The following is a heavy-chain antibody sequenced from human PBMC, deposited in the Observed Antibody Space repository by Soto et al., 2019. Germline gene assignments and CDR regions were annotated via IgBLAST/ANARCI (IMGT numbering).Heavy chain of an antibody. V-gene: IGHV4-4*02. Sequence: QVQLQESGPGLVKPSGTLSLTCAVSGGSISSRNWWSWVRQPPGKGLEWIGEIYHSGSTNYNPSLNSRVTISVNKSKNQFSRKLSSVTAAGTAVYYCASKFGELLADAVDIWGQGTMVTVSS. CDR3: ASKFGELLADAVDI. CDR2: IYHSGST. J-gene: IGHJ3*02. D-gene: IGHD3-10*01. CDR1: GGSISSRNW.